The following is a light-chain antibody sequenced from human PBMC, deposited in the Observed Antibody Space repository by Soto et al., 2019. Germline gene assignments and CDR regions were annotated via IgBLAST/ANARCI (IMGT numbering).Light chain of an antibody. CDR1: SSNIGAGYD. CDR3: QSYDSSLSAL. J-gene: IGLJ3*02. Sequence: QLVLTQPPSVSGAPGQRVTISCTGSSSNIGAGYDVHWYQQLPGTAPKLLIYGNSNRPSGVPDRFSGSKSGTSASLVITGLQAEDEADYYCQSYDSSLSALFGGGTKLTVL. CDR2: GNS. V-gene: IGLV1-40*01.